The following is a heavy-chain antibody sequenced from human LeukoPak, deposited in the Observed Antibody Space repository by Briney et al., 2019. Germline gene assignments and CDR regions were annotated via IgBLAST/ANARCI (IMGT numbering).Heavy chain of an antibody. J-gene: IGHJ4*02. V-gene: IGHV3-23*01. Sequence: GGPLRLSCAASGFTFSSYAMSWVRQAPGKGLEWVSAISGSGGSTYYADSVKGRFTISRDNSKNTLYLQMNSLRAEDTAVYYCAKDGYGDYVYYFDYWGQGTLVTVSS. D-gene: IGHD4-17*01. CDR2: ISGSGGST. CDR1: GFTFSSYA. CDR3: AKDGYGDYVYYFDY.